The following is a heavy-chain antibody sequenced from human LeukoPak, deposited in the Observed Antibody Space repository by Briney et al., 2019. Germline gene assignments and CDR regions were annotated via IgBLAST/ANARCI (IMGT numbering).Heavy chain of an antibody. CDR3: ASSLSLWGYYYMDV. D-gene: IGHD3-16*01. CDR2: IYYSGST. V-gene: IGHV4-59*01. Sequence: SETLSLTCTVSGGSISSYYWSWIRQPPGKGLEWTGYIYYSGSTNYNPSLKSRVTISVDTSKNQFSLKLSSVTAADTAVYYCASSLSLWGYYYMDVWGKGTTVTVSS. J-gene: IGHJ6*03. CDR1: GGSISSYY.